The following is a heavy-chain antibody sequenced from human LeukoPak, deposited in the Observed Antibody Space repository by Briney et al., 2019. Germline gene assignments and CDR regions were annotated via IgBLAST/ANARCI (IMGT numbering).Heavy chain of an antibody. CDR2: IYYSGST. CDR1: GGSISSSSYY. J-gene: IGHJ4*02. CDR3: ARSITMVRGVIKGFDY. Sequence: SETLSLTCTVSGGSISSSSYYWGWIRQPPGKGLEWIGSIYYSGSTYYNPSLKSRVTISVDTSKNQFSLELSSVTAADTAVYYCARSITMVRGVIKGFDYWGQGTLVTVSS. D-gene: IGHD3-10*01. V-gene: IGHV4-39*01.